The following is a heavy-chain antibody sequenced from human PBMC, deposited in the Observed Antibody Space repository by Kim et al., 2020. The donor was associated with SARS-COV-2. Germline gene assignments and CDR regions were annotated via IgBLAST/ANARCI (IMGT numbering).Heavy chain of an antibody. CDR1: GNIFNRYV. D-gene: IGHD2-15*01. V-gene: IGHV1-3*01. Sequence: ASVKVSCKASGNIFNRYVMHWVRQAPGQSLEWMGWINAANGNTKYSQKFQGRVTITWDTSSRTAYMYLSSLTSEGTPVYYCARGFCNDVNCFNWFDTWGQGTLVTVSS. J-gene: IGHJ5*02. CDR2: INAANGNT. CDR3: ARGFCNDVNCFNWFDT.